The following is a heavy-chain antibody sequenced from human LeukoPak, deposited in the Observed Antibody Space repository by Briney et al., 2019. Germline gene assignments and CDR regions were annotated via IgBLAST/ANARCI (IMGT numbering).Heavy chain of an antibody. D-gene: IGHD2-15*01. V-gene: IGHV3-72*01. CDR3: VRRAASGHLDY. CDR2: TRNKANSYTT. Sequence: GGSLRLSCAASGFTFSDYYIDWVRQAPENGLEWVGRTRNKANSYTTEYAASVRDRFTMSRDDSKNSLWLQMDSLKTDDTAVYYCVRRAASGHLDYWGQGTLVTVSS. J-gene: IGHJ4*02. CDR1: GFTFSDYY.